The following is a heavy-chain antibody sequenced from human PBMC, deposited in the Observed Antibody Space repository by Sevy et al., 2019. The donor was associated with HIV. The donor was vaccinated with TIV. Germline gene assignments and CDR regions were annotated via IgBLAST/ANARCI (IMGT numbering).Heavy chain of an antibody. Sequence: SETLSLTCTVSGGSISSGGYYWSWIRQHPGKGLEWIGYIYYSGSTYYNPSLKSRVTISVDTSKNQFCLKLSSVTAADTAVYYCARHDLTKNCSGGSCYSWFDPWGQGTLVTVSS. CDR2: IYYSGST. J-gene: IGHJ5*02. D-gene: IGHD2-15*01. V-gene: IGHV4-31*03. CDR1: GGSISSGGYY. CDR3: ARHDLTKNCSGGSCYSWFDP.